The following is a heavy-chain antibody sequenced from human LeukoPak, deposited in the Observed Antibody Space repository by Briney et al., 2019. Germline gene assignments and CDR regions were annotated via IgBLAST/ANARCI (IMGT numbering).Heavy chain of an antibody. CDR2: IKPDGSEK. CDR3: AREPRGGFDY. D-gene: IGHD3-10*01. Sequence: GGSLRLSCTASHFTFTTYWMSWVRQAPGKGLEWVANIKPDGSEKYYVDSVKGRFTISRDNAKNSLYLQMNNLRAEDTAMYYCAREPRGGFDYWGQGTLVTVSS. J-gene: IGHJ4*02. CDR1: HFTFTTYW. V-gene: IGHV3-7*01.